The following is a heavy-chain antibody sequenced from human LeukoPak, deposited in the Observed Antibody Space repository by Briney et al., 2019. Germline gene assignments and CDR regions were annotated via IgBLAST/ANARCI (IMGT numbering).Heavy chain of an antibody. V-gene: IGHV1-2*02. CDR2: INPNGGGT. J-gene: IGHJ3*02. Sequence: ASVKVSCKASGYTFTGYYMHWVRQAPGQGLEWMGWINPNGGGTNYAQKFQGRVTMTRDTSISTAYMELYRLRSDDTAVYYCARVRISRSSGYTAYAFDIWGQGTMVTVSS. CDR1: GYTFTGYY. CDR3: ARVRISRSSGYTAYAFDI. D-gene: IGHD3-22*01.